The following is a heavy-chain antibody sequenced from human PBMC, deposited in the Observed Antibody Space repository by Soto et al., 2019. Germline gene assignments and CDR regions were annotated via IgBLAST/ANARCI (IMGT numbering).Heavy chain of an antibody. D-gene: IGHD6-13*01. CDR1: GFTFNNYA. V-gene: IGHV3-23*01. Sequence: GESLKISCAASGFTFNNYAINWVRQSPGKGLEWVSVISGSAGSTYYADSVKGRFTITRDNSKNTLYLQMSSLRAEDTAVYYCAKAGGAAGTVDYFDYWGQGTLVTVSS. J-gene: IGHJ4*02. CDR2: ISGSAGST. CDR3: AKAGGAAGTVDYFDY.